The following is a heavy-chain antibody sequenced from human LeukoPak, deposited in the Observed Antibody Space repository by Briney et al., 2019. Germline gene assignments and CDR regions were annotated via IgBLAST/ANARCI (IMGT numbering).Heavy chain of an antibody. CDR1: GYTFTSYD. CDR3: ARDQGGCGGSCYPD. D-gene: IGHD2-15*01. CDR2: MNPNSGNT. Sequence: ASVKVSCKASGYTFTSYDINWVRQATGQGLEWMGWMNPNSGNTGYAQKFQGRVTMTRNTSISTAYMELSSLRSEDTAVYYCARDQGGCGGSCYPDWGQGTLVTVSS. J-gene: IGHJ4*02. V-gene: IGHV1-8*01.